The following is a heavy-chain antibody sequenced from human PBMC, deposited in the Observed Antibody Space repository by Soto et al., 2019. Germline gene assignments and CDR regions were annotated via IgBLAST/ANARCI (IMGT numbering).Heavy chain of an antibody. Sequence: PGGSLRLSCAASGFTFSSYAMSWVRQAPGKGLEWVSAISGSGGSTYYADSVKGRFTISRDKSKNTLYLQMNSLRAEDTAVYYCAVFEIFRSYYYGMDVWGQGTTVTVSS. J-gene: IGHJ6*02. D-gene: IGHD2-15*01. CDR2: ISGSGGST. CDR3: AVFEIFRSYYYGMDV. V-gene: IGHV3-23*01. CDR1: GFTFSSYA.